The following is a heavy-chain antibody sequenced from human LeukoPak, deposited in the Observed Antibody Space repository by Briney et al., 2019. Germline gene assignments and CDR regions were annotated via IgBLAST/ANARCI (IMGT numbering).Heavy chain of an antibody. V-gene: IGHV4-39*07. CDR3: ARSNSSGWYHPLFNYFDY. J-gene: IGHJ4*02. CDR2: IYYSGST. Sequence: PSETLSLTCTVSGGSISSSSYYWGWIRQPPGKGLEWIGSIYYSGSTYYNPSLKSRVTISVDTSKNQFSLKLSSVTAADTAVYYCARSNSSGWYHPLFNYFDYWGQGTLVTVSS. CDR1: GGSISSSSYY. D-gene: IGHD6-19*01.